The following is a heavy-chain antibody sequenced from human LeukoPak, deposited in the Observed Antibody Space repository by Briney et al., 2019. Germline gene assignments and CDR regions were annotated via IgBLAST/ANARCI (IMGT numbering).Heavy chain of an antibody. CDR2: IYYSGST. Sequence: PSETLSLTCSVSGASISSGSNYWGWIRQPPGKTLEWIGSIYYSGSTYYNPSLKSRVTISVDTSKNQFSLKLSSVTAADTAVYYCARGPLDYWGQGTLVTVSS. CDR1: GASISSGSNY. CDR3: ARGPLDY. J-gene: IGHJ4*02. V-gene: IGHV4-39*07.